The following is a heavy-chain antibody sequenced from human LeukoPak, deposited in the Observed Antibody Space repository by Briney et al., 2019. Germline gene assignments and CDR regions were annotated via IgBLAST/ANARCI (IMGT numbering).Heavy chain of an antibody. V-gene: IGHV3-72*01. CDR3: TRGGYKGNWFDP. CDR2: IKNRANRYTT. D-gene: IGHD5-18*01. J-gene: IGHJ5*02. Sequence: GGSLRLSCAASGFTFSDHFMDWVRQAPGKGLEWVGRIKNRANRYTTEYAASVKDRFTISRDDSKSIAYLQMDSLKTEDTALYYCTRGGYKGNWFDPWGQGTLVTVSS. CDR1: GFTFSDHF.